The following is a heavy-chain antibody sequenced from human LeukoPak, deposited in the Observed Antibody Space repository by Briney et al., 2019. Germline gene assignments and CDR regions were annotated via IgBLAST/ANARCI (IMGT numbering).Heavy chain of an antibody. Sequence: GGALRLSCSVSGFTFTSYPMHWVRQAPGKGPEFVSAISNNGATTYYADSVKGRFTISRDNSKNVLYLQMSRLRTDDTALYYCVKERKVDLYDYFDYWGQGTLVTVSS. D-gene: IGHD2-8*01. CDR1: GFTFTSYP. CDR2: ISNNGATT. J-gene: IGHJ4*02. CDR3: VKERKVDLYDYFDY. V-gene: IGHV3-64D*06.